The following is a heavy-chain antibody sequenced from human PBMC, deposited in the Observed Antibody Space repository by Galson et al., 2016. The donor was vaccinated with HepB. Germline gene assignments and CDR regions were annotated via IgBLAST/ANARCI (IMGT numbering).Heavy chain of an antibody. D-gene: IGHD2/OR15-2a*01. CDR1: GFIFRNYG. CDR2: DSMDGRRK. J-gene: IGHJ4*02. V-gene: IGHV3-30*18. CDR3: AKRHEYCPPVGCSVDY. Sequence: SLRLSCAGSGFIFRNYGMRWVRQAPGKGLEWVAADSMDGRRKFYADSVKGRFTISRDNSNNMLYLQMGSLRPDDTAVYYCAKRHEYCPPVGCSVDYWGQGTLVSGSS.